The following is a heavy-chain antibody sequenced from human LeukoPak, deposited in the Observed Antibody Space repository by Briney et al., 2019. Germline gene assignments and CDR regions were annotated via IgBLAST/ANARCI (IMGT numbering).Heavy chain of an antibody. CDR2: IYPADPDT. V-gene: IGHV5-51*01. Sequence: GESLKISCKGSGYSFTSYWIGWVRQMPGKGLEWMGIIYPADPDTRYSPSFQGQVTISADKSISTANLQWSSLKASDTAMYYCARSRYCTTTSCRHFDYWGQGTLVTVSS. CDR3: ARSRYCTTTSCRHFDY. J-gene: IGHJ4*02. D-gene: IGHD2-2*01. CDR1: GYSFTSYW.